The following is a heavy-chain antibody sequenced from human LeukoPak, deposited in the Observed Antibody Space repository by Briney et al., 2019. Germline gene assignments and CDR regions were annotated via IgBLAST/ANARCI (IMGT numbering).Heavy chain of an antibody. V-gene: IGHV1-2*04. J-gene: IGHJ4*02. CDR2: NPNSGGT. CDR3: ARGTPRNQLLLYHFDY. Sequence: NPNSGGTNYAQKFQGWVTMTRDTSISTAYMELSRLRSDDTAVYYCARGTPRNQLLLYHFDYWGQGTLVTVSS. D-gene: IGHD2-2*02.